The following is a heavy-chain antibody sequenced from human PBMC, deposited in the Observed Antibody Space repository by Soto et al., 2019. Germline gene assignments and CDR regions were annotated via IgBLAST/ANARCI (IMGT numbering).Heavy chain of an antibody. D-gene: IGHD3-3*01. CDR1: GYTFTGYY. J-gene: IGHJ6*02. CDR2: VNPNSGGT. CDR3: ARDRIPAVGTYYDFWSGYYNGMDV. Sequence: GASVKVSSKASGYTFTGYYMHWVRQAPGQRPEGMGWVNPNSGGTNYAQKFQGWVTMTRDTSISTAYMELSRLRSDDTAVYYCARDRIPAVGTYYDFWSGYYNGMDVWGQGTTVTVSS. V-gene: IGHV1-2*04.